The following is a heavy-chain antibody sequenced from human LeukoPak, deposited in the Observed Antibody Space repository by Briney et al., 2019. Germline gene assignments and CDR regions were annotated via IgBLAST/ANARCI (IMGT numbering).Heavy chain of an antibody. Sequence: ASVKVSCKASGYTFSTYGITWVRQAPGQGLEWMGWISTFNGNTNYAQKLQGRVTMTTDTSTSTAYMELRSLRSDDTAVYYCVKGETRGPMTGFDPWAQGILVTVSS. CDR2: ISTFNGNT. V-gene: IGHV1-18*01. J-gene: IGHJ5*02. CDR1: GYTFSTYG. CDR3: VKGETRGPMTGFDP. D-gene: IGHD3-10*01.